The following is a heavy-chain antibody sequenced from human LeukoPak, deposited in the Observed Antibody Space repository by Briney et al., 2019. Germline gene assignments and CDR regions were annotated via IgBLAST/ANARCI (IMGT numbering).Heavy chain of an antibody. CDR3: ARGSGRYYHFDY. CDR2: IYHSGIT. CDR1: GGSISSGGYS. V-gene: IGHV4-30-2*01. D-gene: IGHD1-26*01. J-gene: IGHJ4*02. Sequence: SETLSLTCAVSGGSISSGGYSWSWIRQPPGKGLECLGYIYHSGITYYNPSLKSRVTMSVDRSKNQFSLKLSSVTAADTAVYYCARGSGRYYHFDYWGQGTLVTVSS.